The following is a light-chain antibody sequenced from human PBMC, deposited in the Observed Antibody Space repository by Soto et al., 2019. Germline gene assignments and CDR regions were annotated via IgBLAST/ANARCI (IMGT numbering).Light chain of an antibody. CDR1: SSDIGGNNY. CDR3: STYGGSKV. Sequence: QSALTQPPSASGSPGQSVAISCTGTSSDIGGNNYVSWYQQHPGKAPKLLIYEVNKRPSGVPDRFSGSKSANTASLTVSGLQAEDEADYYCSTYGGSKVFGGGTKLTVL. V-gene: IGLV2-8*01. J-gene: IGLJ2*01. CDR2: EVN.